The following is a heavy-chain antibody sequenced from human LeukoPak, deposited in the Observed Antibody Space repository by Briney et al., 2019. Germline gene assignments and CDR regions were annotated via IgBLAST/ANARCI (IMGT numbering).Heavy chain of an antibody. V-gene: IGHV3-23*01. CDR3: AKSSYYDTSGSYREYYFDY. Sequence: GGSLRLSCAASGFTFSSYSMNWVRQAPGMGLEWVSAISGSGGSTYYADSVKGRFTISRDNSKNTLYLQMNSLRAEDTALYYCAKSSYYDTSGSYREYYFDYWGQGALVTVSS. CDR1: GFTFSSYS. CDR2: ISGSGGST. D-gene: IGHD3-22*01. J-gene: IGHJ4*02.